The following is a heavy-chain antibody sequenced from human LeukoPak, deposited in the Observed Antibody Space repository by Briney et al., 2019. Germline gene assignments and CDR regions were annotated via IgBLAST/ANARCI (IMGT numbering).Heavy chain of an antibody. Sequence: PSETLSLTCAVSGGSISSGGYSWSWLRQPPGKGLEWIGYIYHSGSTYYNPSLKSRVTVSVDRSKNQFSLKLSSVTAADTAVYYCARVEHYYDSSGYHTAFDYWGQGTLVTVSS. CDR1: GGSISSGGYS. V-gene: IGHV4-30-2*01. J-gene: IGHJ4*02. CDR2: IYHSGST. CDR3: ARVEHYYDSSGYHTAFDY. D-gene: IGHD3-22*01.